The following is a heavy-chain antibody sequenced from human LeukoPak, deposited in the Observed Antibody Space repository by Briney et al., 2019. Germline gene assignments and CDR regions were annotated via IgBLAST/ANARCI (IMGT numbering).Heavy chain of an antibody. V-gene: IGHV4-34*01. CDR1: GGSFSGYY. Sequence: SETLSLTCAVYGGSFSGYYWSWIRQPPGKGLEWIGEINHSGSTNYNPSLKSRVTISVDTSKNQFSLNLSSVSAADTAVYYCARGSSSSWYGFWGQGTLVTVSS. CDR2: INHSGST. CDR3: ARGSSSSWYGF. D-gene: IGHD6-13*01. J-gene: IGHJ4*02.